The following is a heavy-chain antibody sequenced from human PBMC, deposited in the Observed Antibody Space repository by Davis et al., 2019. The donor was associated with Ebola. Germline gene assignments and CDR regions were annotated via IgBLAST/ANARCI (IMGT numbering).Heavy chain of an antibody. J-gene: IGHJ4*02. CDR1: GFTFSHFW. V-gene: IGHV3-23*01. D-gene: IGHD5-18*01. CDR2: ISGNAGRT. Sequence: GESLKISCAASGFTFSHFWMSWVRQAPGKGLEWVSISGNAGRTYHADSVKGRFTISRDNSKNTLSLEMSSLRAEDTAIYYCAKGRDTYGYGDFDYWGQGTLVTVSS. CDR3: AKGRDTYGYGDFDY.